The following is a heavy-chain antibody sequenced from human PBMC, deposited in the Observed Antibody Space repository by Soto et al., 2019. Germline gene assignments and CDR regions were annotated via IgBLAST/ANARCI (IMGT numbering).Heavy chain of an antibody. CDR1: GGTFSSYA. J-gene: IGHJ6*02. CDR3: ARANCGGGSCYYYYGMDV. Sequence: QVQLVQSGAEVKKPGSSVKVSCKASGGTFSSYAISWERQAPGQGLEWMGGIIPIFGTANYAQKFQGRVTITADETMSTGDMELSSLRSEDTAVYYCARANCGGGSCYYYYGMDVWGQGTTVTVSS. D-gene: IGHD2-15*01. CDR2: IIPIFGTA. V-gene: IGHV1-69*01.